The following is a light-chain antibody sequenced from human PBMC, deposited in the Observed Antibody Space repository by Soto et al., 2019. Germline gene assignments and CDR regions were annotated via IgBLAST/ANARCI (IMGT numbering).Light chain of an antibody. J-gene: IGKJ1*01. CDR1: ESVSMW. CDR2: DAS. CDR3: QQYESYSPWT. V-gene: IGKV1-5*01. Sequence: DLQMTQSPSTLSASVGDRVTITCRASESVSMWLAWYQQKPGKAPKLLIYDASTLQSGVPSRYSGSGSGTEFTLTISNLQPDDFATYYCQQYESYSPWTFGQGTKVDIK.